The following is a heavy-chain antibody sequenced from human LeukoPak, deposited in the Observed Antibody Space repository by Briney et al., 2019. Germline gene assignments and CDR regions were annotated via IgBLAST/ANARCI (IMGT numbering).Heavy chain of an antibody. D-gene: IGHD1-26*01. CDR3: ARGIVGAAGAFDI. V-gene: IGHV1-69*05. J-gene: IGHJ3*02. Sequence: SVKVSCKASGGTFSSYAISWVRQAPGQGLEWMGRIIPIFGTANYAQKFQGGVTITTDESTSTAYMELSSLRSEDTAVYYCARGIVGAAGAFDIWGQGTMVTVSS. CDR2: IIPIFGTA. CDR1: GGTFSSYA.